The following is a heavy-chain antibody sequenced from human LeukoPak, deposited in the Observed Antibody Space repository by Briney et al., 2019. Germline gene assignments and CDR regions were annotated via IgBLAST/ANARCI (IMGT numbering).Heavy chain of an antibody. Sequence: GGSLRLSCSASGFTFSSYAMHWVRQAPGKGLEYVSAISSNGGSTYYADSVKGRFTISRDNSKNTLYLQMSSLRAEDTAVYYCARDLTTVTTKAWDYWGQGTLVTVSS. CDR2: ISSNGGST. J-gene: IGHJ4*02. CDR3: ARDLTTVTTKAWDY. CDR1: GFTFSSYA. V-gene: IGHV3-64D*09. D-gene: IGHD4-17*01.